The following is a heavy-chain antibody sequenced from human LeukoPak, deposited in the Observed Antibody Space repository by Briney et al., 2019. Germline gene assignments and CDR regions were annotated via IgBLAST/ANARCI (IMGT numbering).Heavy chain of an antibody. J-gene: IGHJ4*02. Sequence: GGSLRLSCAASGFTFDDYGMSWVRQAPGKGLEWVSGINWNGGSTGYADSVKGRFTISRVNAKNSLYLQMINLRAEDTAVYYCATSRRDGYGYRDLDLPPSPVDWGQGTLVTVSS. D-gene: IGHD5-18*01. V-gene: IGHV3-20*04. CDR3: ATSRRDGYGYRDLDLPPSPVD. CDR2: INWNGGST. CDR1: GFTFDDYG.